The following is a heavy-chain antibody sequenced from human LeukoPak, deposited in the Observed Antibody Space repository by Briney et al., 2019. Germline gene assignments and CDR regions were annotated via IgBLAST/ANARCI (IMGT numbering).Heavy chain of an antibody. Sequence: SETLSLTCTVSGGSISDYYWSWIRQPPGKRLEWIGYVSHSGSTNSNPALRSRVTMSVDTSKNQLSLKLTSVTAADTAVYYCARQSYDYGANGRNWFDPWGHGAQVTVSS. CDR2: VSHSGST. V-gene: IGHV4-59*08. CDR3: ARQSYDYGANGRNWFDP. D-gene: IGHD4/OR15-4a*01. J-gene: IGHJ5*02. CDR1: GGSISDYY.